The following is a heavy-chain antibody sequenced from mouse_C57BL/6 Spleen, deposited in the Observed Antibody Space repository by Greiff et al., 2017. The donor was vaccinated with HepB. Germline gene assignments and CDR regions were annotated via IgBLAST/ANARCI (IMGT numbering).Heavy chain of an antibody. CDR2: IDPSDSYT. Sequence: QVQLKQPGAELVMPGASVKLSCKASGYTFTSYWMHWVKQRPGPGLEWIGEIDPSDSYTNYNQKFKGKSTLTVDKSSSTAYMQLSSLTSEDSAVYYCAAYYSNFAWFAYWGQGTLVTVSA. J-gene: IGHJ3*01. V-gene: IGHV1-69*01. CDR3: AAYYSNFAWFAY. D-gene: IGHD2-5*01. CDR1: GYTFTSYW.